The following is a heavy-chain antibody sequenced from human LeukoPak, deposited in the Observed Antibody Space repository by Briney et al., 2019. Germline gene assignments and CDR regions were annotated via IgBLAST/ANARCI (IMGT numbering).Heavy chain of an antibody. V-gene: IGHV3-11*01. CDR1: GFNFGGHY. J-gene: IGHJ4*02. CDR2: ISGNGQDI. Sequence: PGGSLSLSCAPSGFNFGGHYMSCVRQAPGKGPEWISYISGNGQDIAYADSVKGRFTISRDNAKNLLHLQMNSLRVEDTAVYHCVRQAVRAGGQWGQGTLIAVSS. D-gene: IGHD1-26*01. CDR3: VRQAVRAGGQ.